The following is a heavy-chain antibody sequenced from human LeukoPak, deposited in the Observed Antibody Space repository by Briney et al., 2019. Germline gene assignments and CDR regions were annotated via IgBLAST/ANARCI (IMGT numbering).Heavy chain of an antibody. CDR3: ARDNIVTIFGVTNYYGMDV. CDR2: IYYSGST. J-gene: IGHJ6*02. V-gene: IGHV4-59*01. Sequence: SETLSLTCTVSGVSISSYYWSWIRQPPGKGLEWIGYIYYSGSTNYNPSLKSRVTISVDTSKNQFSPKLSSVTAADTAVYYCARDNIVTIFGVTNYYGMDVWGQGTTVTVSS. CDR1: GVSISSYY. D-gene: IGHD3-3*01.